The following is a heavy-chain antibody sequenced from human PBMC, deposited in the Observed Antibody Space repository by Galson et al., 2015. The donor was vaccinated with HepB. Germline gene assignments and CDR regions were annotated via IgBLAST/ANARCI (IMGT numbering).Heavy chain of an antibody. Sequence: SLRLSCAVSGFTFSSYAMTWVRQPPGKGLEWVSAIRGSGDSTFYADSVKGRFTISRDNSKNTLYLQMNSLRAEDTAVYYCAKGSSGGWYGSHGMDVWGQGTTVTVSS. V-gene: IGHV3-23*01. CDR3: AKGSSGGWYGSHGMDV. CDR2: IRGSGDST. J-gene: IGHJ6*02. CDR1: GFTFSSYA. D-gene: IGHD6-19*01.